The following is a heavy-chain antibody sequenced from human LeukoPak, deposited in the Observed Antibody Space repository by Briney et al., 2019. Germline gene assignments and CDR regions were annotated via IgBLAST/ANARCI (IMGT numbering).Heavy chain of an antibody. CDR3: ARLLVGTLYYFDY. CDR1: GGSISSRNW. D-gene: IGHD2-21*02. J-gene: IGHJ4*02. CDR2: IYHSGST. V-gene: IGHV4-4*02. Sequence: SETLSLTCAVSGGSISSRNWWSWVRQPPGKGLEWIGEIYHSGSTYYNPSLKSRVTISVDTSKNQFSLKLSSVTAADTAVYYCARLLVGTLYYFDYWGQGTLVTVSS.